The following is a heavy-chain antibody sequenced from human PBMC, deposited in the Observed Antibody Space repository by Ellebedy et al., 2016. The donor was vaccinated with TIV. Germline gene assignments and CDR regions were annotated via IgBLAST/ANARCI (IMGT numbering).Heavy chain of an antibody. V-gene: IGHV1-69*13. Sequence: ASVKVSCKASGYTFTSYYMHWVRQAPGQGLEWMGGIIPIFGTANYAQKFQGRVTITADESTSTAYMELSSLRSEDTAVYYCARVTDTAMATLDYWGQGTLVTVSS. CDR2: IIPIFGTA. J-gene: IGHJ4*02. CDR1: GYTFTSYY. D-gene: IGHD5-18*01. CDR3: ARVTDTAMATLDY.